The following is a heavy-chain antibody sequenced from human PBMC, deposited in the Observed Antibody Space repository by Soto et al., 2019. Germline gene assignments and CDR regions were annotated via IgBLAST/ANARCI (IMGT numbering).Heavy chain of an antibody. J-gene: IGHJ6*02. CDR3: ARGGSSGWYIPLMTDYYYYGIVV. CDR1: GFTFSSYG. V-gene: IGHV3-33*01. CDR2: IWYDGSNK. Sequence: QVQLVESGGGVGQPGRSLRLSCAASGFTFSSYGMHWVRQAPGKGLEWVAVIWYDGSNKYYADSVKGRFTISRDNSKNTLYLQMNSLRAEDTAVYDCARGGSSGWYIPLMTDYYYYGIVVWGQGTTVTVSS. D-gene: IGHD6-19*01.